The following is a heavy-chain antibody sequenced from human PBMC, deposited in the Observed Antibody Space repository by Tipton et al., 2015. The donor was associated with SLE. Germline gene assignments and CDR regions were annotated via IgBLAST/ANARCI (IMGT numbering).Heavy chain of an antibody. J-gene: IGHJ4*02. Sequence: TLSLTCTVSGGSISSHYWSWIRRPPGKALEWIAYINYSGSTKYNPSLESRVTLSVDASKDQFSLRLTSVTAADTAVYYCVVCSPSSCSYFDYWGQGRLVTVPS. D-gene: IGHD2-2*01. CDR2: INYSGST. V-gene: IGHV4-59*11. CDR1: GGSISSHY. CDR3: VVCSPSSCSYFDY.